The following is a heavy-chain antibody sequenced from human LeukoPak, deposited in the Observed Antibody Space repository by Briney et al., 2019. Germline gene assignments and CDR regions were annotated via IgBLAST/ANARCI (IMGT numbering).Heavy chain of an antibody. Sequence: PGGSLRLSCAASGFTFSSYGMHWVRQAPGKGLEWVAFIRYDGSNKYYADSVKGRFTISRDNSKNTLYLQMNSLRAEDTAVYYCAKDLDYGDHGAVNWFDPWGQGTLVTVSS. CDR3: AKDLDYGDHGAVNWFDP. CDR2: IRYDGSNK. V-gene: IGHV3-30*02. CDR1: GFTFSSYG. D-gene: IGHD4-17*01. J-gene: IGHJ5*02.